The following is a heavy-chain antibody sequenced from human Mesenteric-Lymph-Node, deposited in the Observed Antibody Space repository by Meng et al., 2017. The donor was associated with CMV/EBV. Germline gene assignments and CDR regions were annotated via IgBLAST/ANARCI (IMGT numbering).Heavy chain of an antibody. V-gene: IGHV4-31*02. Sequence: GYYWSWIRQHPGKGLEWIGYIYYSGSTYYNPSLKSRVTISVDTSKNQFSLKLSSVTAADTAVYYCARSLFGGYCSSTSCYGRGFDYWGQGTLVTVSS. CDR1: GYY. CDR2: IYYSGST. J-gene: IGHJ4*02. D-gene: IGHD2-2*01. CDR3: ARSLFGGYCSSTSCYGRGFDY.